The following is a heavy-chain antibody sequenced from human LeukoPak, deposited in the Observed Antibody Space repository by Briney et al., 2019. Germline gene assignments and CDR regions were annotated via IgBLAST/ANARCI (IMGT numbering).Heavy chain of an antibody. V-gene: IGHV4-38-2*02. Sequence: SETLSLTCTVSGYSISSGYYWGWIRQPPGKGLEWIGSIYHSGSTYYNPSLKSRVTISVDTSKNQFSLKLSSVTAADTAVYYCARGNYGDGNRFDPWGQGTLVTVSS. J-gene: IGHJ5*02. CDR2: IYHSGST. CDR1: GYSISSGYY. CDR3: ARGNYGDGNRFDP. D-gene: IGHD4-17*01.